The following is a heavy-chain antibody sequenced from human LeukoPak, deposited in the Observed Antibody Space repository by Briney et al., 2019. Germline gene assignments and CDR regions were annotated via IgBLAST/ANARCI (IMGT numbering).Heavy chain of an antibody. D-gene: IGHD3-16*01. J-gene: IGHJ4*02. Sequence: GGSLRLSCVASGFTFSTYAMSWVRQAPGTGLEWVSAISAGGGRTYYADSVRGRFTISRDNSKNTLHLQMNSLRAEDTAVYFCGKTGSVNTCGAFDYWSQGTLLTVCS. V-gene: IGHV3-23*01. CDR3: GKTGSVNTCGAFDY. CDR1: GFTFSTYA. CDR2: ISAGGGRT.